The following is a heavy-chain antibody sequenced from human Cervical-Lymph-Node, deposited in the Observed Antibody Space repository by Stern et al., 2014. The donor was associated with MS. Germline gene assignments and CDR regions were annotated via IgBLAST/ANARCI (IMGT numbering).Heavy chain of an antibody. D-gene: IGHD3-22*01. J-gene: IGHJ5*02. V-gene: IGHV4-31*03. CDR1: GGSISRGGYY. CDR3: ARGRITMIVGP. CDR2: IYYSGST. Sequence: QLQLQESGTGLVKPSQTLSLTCTVSGGSISRGGYYWSWIRQHPGKGLEWIGYIYYSGSTYYNPSLKSRVTISVDTSKNQFSLKLSSVTAADTAVYYCARGRITMIVGPWGQGTLVTVSS.